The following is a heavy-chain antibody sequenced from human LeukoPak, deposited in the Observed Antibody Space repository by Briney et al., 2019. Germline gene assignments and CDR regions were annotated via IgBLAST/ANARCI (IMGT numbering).Heavy chain of an antibody. Sequence: SETLSLTCTVSGYSISSGYYWGWIRQPPGKGLEWIGSIYHSGSTYYNPSLKSRVTISVDTSKNQFSLKLSSVTAADTAVYYCARGPSLYCTNGVCFRRPLRLHWFDPWGQGTLVTVSS. CDR1: GYSISSGYY. J-gene: IGHJ5*02. CDR3: ARGPSLYCTNGVCFRRPLRLHWFDP. V-gene: IGHV4-38-2*02. CDR2: IYHSGST. D-gene: IGHD2-8*01.